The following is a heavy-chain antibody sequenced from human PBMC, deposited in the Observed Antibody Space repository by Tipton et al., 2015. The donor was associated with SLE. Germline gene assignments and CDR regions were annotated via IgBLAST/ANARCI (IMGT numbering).Heavy chain of an antibody. CDR3: ARQDYGGDFFYYMDV. Sequence: QLVQSGAEVKEPGASVKVSCKASGYTFTDYYMHWVRQAPGQGLEWMGWINSNSGGTNYAQNFQGRVTMTRDTAISTAYMELSRLTSDDTAVYYCARQDYGGDFFYYMDVWGKGTTVTVSS. CDR2: INSNSGGT. CDR1: GYTFTDYY. J-gene: IGHJ6*03. D-gene: IGHD4-23*01. V-gene: IGHV1-2*02.